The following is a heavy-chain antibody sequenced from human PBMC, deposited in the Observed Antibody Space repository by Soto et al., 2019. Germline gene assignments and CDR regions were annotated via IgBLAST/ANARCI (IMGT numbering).Heavy chain of an antibody. D-gene: IGHD6-19*01. V-gene: IGHV6-1*01. J-gene: IGHJ6*02. CDR2: TYYRSKWYN. CDR3: ARDLGRGSGWFVVHSEHYGKDV. Sequence: PSQTLSLTCAISGDSVSSNSAAWNWIRQSPSRGLEWLGRTYYRSKWYNDYAVSVKSRITINPDTSKNQFSLQLNSVTPEDTAVYYCARDLGRGSGWFVVHSEHYGKDVWGQGATVTVSS. CDR1: GDSVSSNSAA.